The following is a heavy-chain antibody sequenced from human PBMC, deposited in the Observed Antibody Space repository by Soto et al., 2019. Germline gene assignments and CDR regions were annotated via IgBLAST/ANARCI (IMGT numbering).Heavy chain of an antibody. CDR1: GGPISSRSYY. CDR3: GRQPSGVVRFYYSNMDV. J-gene: IGHJ6*03. CDR2: IYYSGSN. V-gene: IGHV4-39*01. D-gene: IGHD3-3*01. Sequence: QLQLQESGPGLVKPSETLSLTCTVSGGPISSRSYYWGWIRQSPGKGLEWIGSIYYSGSNHSNPSLKSRVAVSVDTYNKQSSLKLSSVTAADTAIYYCGRQPSGVVRFYYSNMDVWGKGITVTVSS.